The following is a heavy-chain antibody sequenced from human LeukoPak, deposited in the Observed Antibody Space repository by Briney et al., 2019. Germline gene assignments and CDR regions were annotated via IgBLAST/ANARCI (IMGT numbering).Heavy chain of an antibody. CDR3: ASADYDMAFDI. V-gene: IGHV4-31*03. Sequence: SETLSLTCNVSGGSISSGGYNWSWIRQHPKKGLEWIGYIYYSGSTDYNPSLKSRFTMSVDTSKNQFSLKLSSVTAADTAVYYCASADYDMAFDIWGQGTMVTVSS. D-gene: IGHD3-9*01. CDR2: IYYSGST. CDR1: GGSISSGGYN. J-gene: IGHJ3*02.